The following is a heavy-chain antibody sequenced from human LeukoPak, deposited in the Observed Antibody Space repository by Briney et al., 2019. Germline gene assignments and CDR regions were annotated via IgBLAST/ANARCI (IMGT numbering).Heavy chain of an antibody. CDR3: ARGYSSPWDRYFDY. CDR1: GFTFSSYG. CDR2: ISYDGSNK. V-gene: IGHV3-30*03. D-gene: IGHD6-19*01. J-gene: IGHJ4*02. Sequence: PGGSLRLSCAASGFTFSSYGMHWVRQAPGKGLEWVAVISYDGSNKYYADSVKGRFTISRDNSKNTLYLQMNSLRAEDTAVYYCARGYSSPWDRYFDYWGQGTLDTVSS.